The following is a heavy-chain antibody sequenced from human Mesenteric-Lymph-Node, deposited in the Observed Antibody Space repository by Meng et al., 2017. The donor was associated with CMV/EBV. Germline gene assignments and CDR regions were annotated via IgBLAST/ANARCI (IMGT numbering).Heavy chain of an antibody. Sequence: SETLSLTCAVSGGSISSSNWWSWVRQPPGKGLEWIGEIYHSGSTNYNPSLKSRVTISVDKSKNQFSLKLSSVTAADTAVYYCARASRVRYFDWLLPSFDYWGQGTLVTVSS. V-gene: IGHV4-4*02. CDR2: IYHSGST. CDR1: GGSISSSNW. CDR3: ARASRVRYFDWLLPSFDY. J-gene: IGHJ4*02. D-gene: IGHD3-9*01.